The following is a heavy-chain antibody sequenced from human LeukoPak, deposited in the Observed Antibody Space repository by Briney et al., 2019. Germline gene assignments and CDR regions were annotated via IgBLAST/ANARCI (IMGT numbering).Heavy chain of an antibody. D-gene: IGHD5-18*01. J-gene: IGHJ4*02. CDR1: GDSISSGIHY. CDR3: ARGVVDTAMAIDY. V-gene: IGHV4-61*02. CDR2: IYTSGST. Sequence: SETLSLTCTVSGDSISSGIHYWNWIRQPAGKGLEWIGRIYTSGSTNYNPSLKSRVTISVDTSKNQFSLKLSSVTAADTAVYYCARGVVDTAMAIDYWGQGTLVTVSS.